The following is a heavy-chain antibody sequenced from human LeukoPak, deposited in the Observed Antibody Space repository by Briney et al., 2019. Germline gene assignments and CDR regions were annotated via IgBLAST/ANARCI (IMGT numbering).Heavy chain of an antibody. D-gene: IGHD3-22*01. Sequence: PSETLSLTCTVSGGSISGYYWSWTRQPAGKGLEWIGRIYPSGITNYNASLKSRVTMSVDTSKNQFSLKPSSVTAADTAVYCCARESHYFEGGHFDYWGQGNLVTVSS. V-gene: IGHV4-4*07. CDR3: ARESHYFEGGHFDY. CDR2: IYPSGIT. CDR1: GGSISGYY. J-gene: IGHJ4*02.